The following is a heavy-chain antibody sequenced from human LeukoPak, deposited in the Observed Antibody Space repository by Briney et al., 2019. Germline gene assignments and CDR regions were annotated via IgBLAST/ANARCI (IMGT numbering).Heavy chain of an antibody. D-gene: IGHD3-3*01. Sequence: GGSLRLSCAASGFTFDGYAMHWVRQAPGKGLEWVSGISWNSGSIGYADSVKGRFTISRDNAKNSLYLQMNSLRAEDTAVYYCARANPRVWSGYHGDYYYYGMDVWGQGTTVTVSS. J-gene: IGHJ6*02. CDR1: GFTFDGYA. V-gene: IGHV3-9*01. CDR2: ISWNSGSI. CDR3: ARANPRVWSGYHGDYYYYGMDV.